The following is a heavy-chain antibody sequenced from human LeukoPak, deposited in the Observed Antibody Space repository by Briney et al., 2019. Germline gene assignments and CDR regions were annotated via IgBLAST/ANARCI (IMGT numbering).Heavy chain of an antibody. CDR2: IKDDGRDK. D-gene: IGHD3/OR15-3a*01. CDR1: GFTFRSYW. J-gene: IGHJ4*02. Sequence: GGSLRLSCTASGFTFRSYWMTWVRQAPGKGLEWVANIKDDGRDKKYVDSVKGRFTISRDNAKNSLYLQMCSLTAEDTAVYYCARDPGTGFDSWGQGTLVTVSS. V-gene: IGHV3-7*03. CDR3: ARDPGTGFDS.